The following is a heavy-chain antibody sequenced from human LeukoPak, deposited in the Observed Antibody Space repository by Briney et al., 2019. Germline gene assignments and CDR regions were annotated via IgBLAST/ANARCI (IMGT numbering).Heavy chain of an antibody. CDR2: IYYSGST. CDR3: ARDLVAVAGTIREAYYYYYMDV. Sequence: SETLSLTCTVSGGSISSYYWSWIRQPPGKGLEWIGYIYYSGSTNYNPSLKSRVTISVDTSKNQFSLKLSSVTAADTAVYYCARDLVAVAGTIREAYYYYYMDVWGKGTTVTVSS. CDR1: GGSISSYY. V-gene: IGHV4-59*01. D-gene: IGHD6-19*01. J-gene: IGHJ6*03.